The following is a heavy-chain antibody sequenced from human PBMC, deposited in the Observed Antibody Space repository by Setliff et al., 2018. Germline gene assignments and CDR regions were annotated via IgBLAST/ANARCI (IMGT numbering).Heavy chain of an antibody. CDR3: ARGVLLKVRGVTFDY. Sequence: SETLSLTCTVSGASISTNSYYWGWIRQPPGKGLEWIGTLYYTGSTYYNPSLKSRVTISVDTSKNQFSLKVNSVTAADTAVYYCARGVLLKVRGVTFDYWGQGTLVTVSS. CDR2: LYYTGST. D-gene: IGHD3-10*01. J-gene: IGHJ4*02. V-gene: IGHV4-39*01. CDR1: GASISTNSYY.